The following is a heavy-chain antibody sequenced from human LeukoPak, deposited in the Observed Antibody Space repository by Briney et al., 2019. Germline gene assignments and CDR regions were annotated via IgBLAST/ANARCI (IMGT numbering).Heavy chain of an antibody. J-gene: IGHJ1*01. V-gene: IGHV3-23*01. CDR3: VNYHYDYDSRGYYPGYFQH. CDR2: ISGSGGST. D-gene: IGHD3-22*01. Sequence: AGGSLRLSCAASGFTFSSYAMSWVRQAPGKGLEWVSTISGSGGSTYYADSVKGRFTISRDNSKNTLYLQMNSLRAEDTAVYYCVNYHYDYDSRGYYPGYFQHWGQGTLVTVSS. CDR1: GFTFSSYA.